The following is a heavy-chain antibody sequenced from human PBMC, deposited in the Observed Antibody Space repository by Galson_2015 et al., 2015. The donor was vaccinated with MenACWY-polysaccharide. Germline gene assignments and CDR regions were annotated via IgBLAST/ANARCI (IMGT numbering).Heavy chain of an antibody. V-gene: IGHV3-23*01. CDR2: IRSSGTNT. CDR1: GFAFTSYA. Sequence: CGAFGFAFTSYAISWVRQPSGKGLEWVSGIRSSGTNTYYEDSVKGRFTISRDNSKNTLYLQMNRLRAEDTAIYYCARVRYNSGKYRFDFWGQGTPVAASS. CDR3: ARVRYNSGKYRFDF. D-gene: IGHD1-1*01. J-gene: IGHJ4*02.